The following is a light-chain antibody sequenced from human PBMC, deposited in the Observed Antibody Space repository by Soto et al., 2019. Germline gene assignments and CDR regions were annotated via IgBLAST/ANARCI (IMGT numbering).Light chain of an antibody. CDR3: LQYYSYPWT. J-gene: IGKJ1*01. V-gene: IGKV1-5*03. CDR2: KAS. CDR1: QTISSW. Sequence: DIQMTQSHSTRYGSVGYRVTITCRASQTISSWLAWYQQKPGKAPKLLIYKASSLQGGVPSRFSGSGSGTDCTLTITSLKKEDVATYFCLQYYSYPWTFCLGTKVDIK.